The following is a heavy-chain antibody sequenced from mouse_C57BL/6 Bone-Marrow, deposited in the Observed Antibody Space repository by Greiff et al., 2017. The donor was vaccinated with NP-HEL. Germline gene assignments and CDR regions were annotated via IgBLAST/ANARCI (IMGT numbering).Heavy chain of an antibody. D-gene: IGHD2-14*01. V-gene: IGHV1-80*01. CDR3: ARSNRNWYFDV. CDR1: GYAFSSYW. J-gene: IGHJ1*03. Sequence: VKLMEPGAELVKPGASVKISCKASGYAFSSYWMDWVKQRPGQGLEWIGQIYPGDGDTNYNGKFKGKATLTADKSSSTAYMQLSSLTSEDSAVYFCARSNRNWYFDVWGTGTTVTVSS. CDR2: IYPGDGDT.